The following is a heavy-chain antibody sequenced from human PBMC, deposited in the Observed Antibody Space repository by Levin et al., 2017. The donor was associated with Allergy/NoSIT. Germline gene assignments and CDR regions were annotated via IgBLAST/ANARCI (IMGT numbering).Heavy chain of an antibody. CDR1: GFPFSDYA. V-gene: IGHV3-23*05. CDR3: AKPGGGSYLYGYCFDD. J-gene: IGHJ4*02. CDR2: IDNSGGVT. Sequence: RSGGSLRLSCAASGFPFSDYAINWVRQAPGKGLEWVSGIDNSGGVTYYADSVKGRFTISRDTSKNTVYLQVNSLRVEDTALYYCAKPGGGSYLYGYCFDDWGQGTLVTVSS. D-gene: IGHD3-10*01.